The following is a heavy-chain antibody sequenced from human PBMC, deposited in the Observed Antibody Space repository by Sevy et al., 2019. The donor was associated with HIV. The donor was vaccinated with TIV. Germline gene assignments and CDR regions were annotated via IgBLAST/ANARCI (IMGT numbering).Heavy chain of an antibody. J-gene: IGHJ4*02. CDR1: GFTFSRYA. CDR2: ISSDGRNK. Sequence: GGSLRLSCAASGFTFSRYAMNWVRQAPGKGLEWVAVISSDGRNKYYADYVKARFTISRDNSKNTLYLQMNSLRSEDTALYYCARDKGESSSSFLGELSYWGQGTLVTVSS. V-gene: IGHV3-30*04. D-gene: IGHD3-16*02. CDR3: ARDKGESSSSFLGELSY.